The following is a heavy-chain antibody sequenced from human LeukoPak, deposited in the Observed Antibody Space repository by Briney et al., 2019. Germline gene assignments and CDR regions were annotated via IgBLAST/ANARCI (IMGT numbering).Heavy chain of an antibody. J-gene: IGHJ5*02. CDR2: IRYGGRT. CDR3: ARRVVGTGWGQENWLDP. D-gene: IGHD1-26*01. CDR1: GASISNFY. V-gene: IGHV4-59*01. Sequence: SETLSLTCTVSGASISNFYWYWIRQSPGKGLESIGHIRYGGRTNYNPSLESRLTISLDTTKNQVCLTLSSVTAADTAVYFCARRVVGTGWGQENWLDPWGQGTLVTVPS.